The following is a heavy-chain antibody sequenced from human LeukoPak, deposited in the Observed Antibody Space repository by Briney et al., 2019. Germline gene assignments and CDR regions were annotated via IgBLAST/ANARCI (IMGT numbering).Heavy chain of an antibody. V-gene: IGHV4-34*01. CDR2: INHSGST. CDR1: GGSFSGYY. CDR3: ARVNNVLRLNAFDI. J-gene: IGHJ3*02. Sequence: PSETLSLTCAVYGGSFSGYYWSWIRQPPGKGLEWIGEINHSGSTNYNPSLKSRVTISVDTSKNQFSLKLSSVTAADTAVYYCARVNNVLRLNAFDIWGQGTMVTVSS. D-gene: IGHD3-3*01.